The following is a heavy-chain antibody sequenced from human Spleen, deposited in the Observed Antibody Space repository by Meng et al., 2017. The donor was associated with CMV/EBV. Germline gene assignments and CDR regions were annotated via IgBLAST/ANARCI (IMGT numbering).Heavy chain of an antibody. CDR1: GYTFTSYY. J-gene: IGHJ6*02. D-gene: IGHD2-2*03. CDR3: ARDGYCSSTSCYLDYYYYGMDV. CDR2: INPSGGST. Sequence: ASVKVSCKASGYTFTSYYMHWVRQAPGQGLEWMGIINPSGGSTSYAQKFQGRVTMTRDTSTSTVYMELSSLRSEDTAVYYCARDGYCSSTSCYLDYYYYGMDVWGQGTTVTVSS. V-gene: IGHV1-46*01.